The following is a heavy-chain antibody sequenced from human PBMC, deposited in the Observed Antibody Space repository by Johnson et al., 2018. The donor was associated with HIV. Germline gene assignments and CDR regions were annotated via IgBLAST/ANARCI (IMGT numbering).Heavy chain of an antibody. CDR3: ARDQDWGYYDSTAFDI. Sequence: QVQLVESGGGVVQPGESLRLSCVASGFTFSSYALHWVRQAPGKGLEWVAVISFDGRIKYYADSVKGRFTISRDNSKNTVYLQMSSLRAEDTAVYHCARDQDWGYYDSTAFDIWGQGTMVTVS. D-gene: IGHD3-22*01. V-gene: IGHV3-30*04. CDR2: ISFDGRIK. J-gene: IGHJ3*02. CDR1: GFTFSSYA.